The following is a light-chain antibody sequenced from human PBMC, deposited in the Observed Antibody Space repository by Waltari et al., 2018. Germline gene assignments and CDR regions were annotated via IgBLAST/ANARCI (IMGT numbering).Light chain of an antibody. Sequence: DIQMTQSPSSLSASVGVRVTITCRASQSISSYLNWYQQKPGKAPKLLIYAASSLQSGVPSRFSGSGSGTDFTLTISSLQPEDFATYYCQQSYGIPITFGQGTRLEIK. V-gene: IGKV1-39*01. J-gene: IGKJ5*01. CDR1: QSISSY. CDR2: AAS. CDR3: QQSYGIPIT.